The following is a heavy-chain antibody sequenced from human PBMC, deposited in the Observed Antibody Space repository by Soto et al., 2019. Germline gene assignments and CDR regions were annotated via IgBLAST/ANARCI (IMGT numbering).Heavy chain of an antibody. D-gene: IGHD1-7*01. V-gene: IGHV3-15*07. CDR2: IKSKTDGGTT. CDR1: GFTFSNAW. CDR3: TGGELKPYYYGMDV. Sequence: EVQLVESGGGLVKPGGSLRLSCAASGFTFSNAWMNWVRQAPGKGLEWVGRIKSKTDGGTTDYAAPVKGRFTISRDDSKNTLYLKINSLKTEDTAVYYCTGGELKPYYYGMDVWGQGTTVTVSS. J-gene: IGHJ6*02.